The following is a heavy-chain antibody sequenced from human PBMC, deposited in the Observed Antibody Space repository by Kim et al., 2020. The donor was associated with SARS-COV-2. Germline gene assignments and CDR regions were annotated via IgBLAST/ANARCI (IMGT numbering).Heavy chain of an antibody. Sequence: SETLSLTCAVYGGSFSGYYWSWIRQPPGKGLEWIGEINHSGSTNYNPSLKSRVTISVDTSKNQFALKLSSVTAADTAVYYCARGPGEMATGILDCWGQGTLVTVSS. CDR3: ARGPGEMATGILDC. CDR2: INHSGST. V-gene: IGHV4-34*01. CDR1: GGSFSGYY. J-gene: IGHJ4*02. D-gene: IGHD3-16*01.